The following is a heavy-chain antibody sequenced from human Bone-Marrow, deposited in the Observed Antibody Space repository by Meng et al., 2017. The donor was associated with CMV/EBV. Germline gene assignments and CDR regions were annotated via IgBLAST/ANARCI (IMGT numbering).Heavy chain of an antibody. CDR1: GFTFSSYA. CDR3: ARRIDDRIVVVPGSYGMDV. CDR2: ISYDGSNK. J-gene: IGHJ6*02. V-gene: IGHV3-30-3*01. D-gene: IGHD2-2*01. Sequence: GESLKISCAASGFTFSSYAMHWVRQAPGKGLEWVAVISYDGSNKYYADSVKGRFTISRDNSKNALYLQMNSLRAEDTAVYYCARRIDDRIVVVPGSYGMDVWGQGTTVTVSS.